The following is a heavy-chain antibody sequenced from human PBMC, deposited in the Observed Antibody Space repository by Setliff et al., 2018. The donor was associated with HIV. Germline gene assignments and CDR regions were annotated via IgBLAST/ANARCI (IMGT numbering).Heavy chain of an antibody. V-gene: IGHV1-46*01. CDR1: GNTFSSHY. J-gene: IGHJ3*02. Sequence: ASVKVSCKASGNTFSSHYMRWVRQAPGKGLEWMGLINPSGDITSYAEKFQGRVTMTRDTSTSTVYMELRSLRSEDTAIYYCASKGGSGNYPDSDACDIWGQGTLVTVSS. CDR3: ASKGGSGNYPDSDACDI. CDR2: INPSGDIT. D-gene: IGHD3-10*01.